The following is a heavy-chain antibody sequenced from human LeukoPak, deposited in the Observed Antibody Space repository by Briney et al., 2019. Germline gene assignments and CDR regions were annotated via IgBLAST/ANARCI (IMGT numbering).Heavy chain of an antibody. V-gene: IGHV3-48*01. CDR1: GFTFSGYS. CDR3: ARSGNGIVVVPAATNY. D-gene: IGHD2-2*01. CDR2: ISSSSSTI. J-gene: IGHJ4*02. Sequence: PGGSLRLSCAASGFTFSGYSMNRVRQAPGKGLEWGSYISSSSSTIYYADSVKGRFTISRDNAKNSLYLQMNMLRAEDTAVYYCARSGNGIVVVPAATNYWGQGTLVTVSS.